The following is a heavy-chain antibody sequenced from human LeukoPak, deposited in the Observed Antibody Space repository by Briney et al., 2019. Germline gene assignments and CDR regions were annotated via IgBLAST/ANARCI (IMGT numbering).Heavy chain of an antibody. CDR3: ARDPGPNYYYGMDV. CDR2: IYYSGTT. Sequence: SETLSLTCTVSSDSISSYYWSWIRQPPGKGLEWIGYIYYSGTTKYNPSLKSRVTISIDTSKNQFSLKLSSVTAADTAVYYCARDPGPNYYYGMDVWGQGTTVTVSS. J-gene: IGHJ6*02. CDR1: SDSISSYY. V-gene: IGHV4-59*01.